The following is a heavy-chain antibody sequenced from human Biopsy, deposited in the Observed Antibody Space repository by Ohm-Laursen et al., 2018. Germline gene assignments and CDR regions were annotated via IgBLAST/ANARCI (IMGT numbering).Heavy chain of an antibody. CDR2: INPSGGT. Sequence: SETLSLTCAVYDGSFSDYYWSWLRQSPGMGLEWIGEINPSGGTNYNPSLAGRVSISLDTSKIHLALKLSSVTAADTAVYYCASVAGPRTDYYYSNMDVWGRGTTVTVSS. CDR3: ASVAGPRTDYYYSNMDV. D-gene: IGHD2-2*01. J-gene: IGHJ6*02. CDR1: DGSFSDYY. V-gene: IGHV4-34*01.